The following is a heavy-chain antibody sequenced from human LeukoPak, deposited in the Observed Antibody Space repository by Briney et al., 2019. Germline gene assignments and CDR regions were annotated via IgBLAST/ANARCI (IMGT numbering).Heavy chain of an antibody. V-gene: IGHV4-39*02. D-gene: IGHD4-17*01. CDR2: IYYSGRT. J-gene: IGHJ5*02. CDR1: GGSIISSSYN. Sequence: PSDTLSLTCTVSGGSIISSSYNWGWIRQPPGKGLEWIGSIYYSGRTNYNPSLSSRLTISVDTSKNLFSLRLRSVTAADTAVYYCARLPTGFPNWFDPWGPGALVTVSA. CDR3: ARLPTGFPNWFDP.